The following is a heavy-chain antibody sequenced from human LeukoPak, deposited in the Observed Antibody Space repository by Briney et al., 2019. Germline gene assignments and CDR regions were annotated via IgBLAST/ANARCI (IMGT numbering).Heavy chain of an antibody. J-gene: IGHJ3*02. CDR2: INWDGGST. D-gene: IGHD6-19*01. Sequence: GGSLRLSCAASGFTFDDYGMSWARQAPGKGLEWVSGINWDGGSTGYGDSVKGRFTISRDNAKNFLYLQMNSLRAEDTALYYCARTVSSAGWSDDAFDIWGQGTMVTVSS. V-gene: IGHV3-20*04. CDR3: ARTVSSAGWSDDAFDI. CDR1: GFTFDDYG.